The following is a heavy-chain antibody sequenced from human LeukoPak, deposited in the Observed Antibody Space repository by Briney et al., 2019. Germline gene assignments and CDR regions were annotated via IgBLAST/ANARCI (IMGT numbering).Heavy chain of an antibody. Sequence: GGSLRLSCAASGFTFSSYSMNWVRQAPGKGLEWVSSVSSSSSYIYYADSVRGRFTISRDNAKNSLFLQMNSLRAEDTAVYYCASGTYSSSWIFDYWGQGTLVTVSS. CDR1: GFTFSSYS. J-gene: IGHJ4*02. CDR3: ASGTYSSSWIFDY. V-gene: IGHV3-21*01. CDR2: VSSSSSYI. D-gene: IGHD6-13*01.